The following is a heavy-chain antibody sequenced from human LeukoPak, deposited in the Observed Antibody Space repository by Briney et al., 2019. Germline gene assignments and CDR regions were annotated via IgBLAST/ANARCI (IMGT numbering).Heavy chain of an antibody. Sequence: GGSLRLSCAASGFMFRTYWMSWVRQAPGKGLEWVANIKQDGSEEYYLDSVNGRFTVSRDNAKNSLYLQMNSLRAEDTAVYYCAKFTPRGTSDAFDIWGRGTMVTVSS. D-gene: IGHD3-16*01. CDR3: AKFTPRGTSDAFDI. CDR1: GFMFRTYW. J-gene: IGHJ3*02. CDR2: IKQDGSEE. V-gene: IGHV3-7*01.